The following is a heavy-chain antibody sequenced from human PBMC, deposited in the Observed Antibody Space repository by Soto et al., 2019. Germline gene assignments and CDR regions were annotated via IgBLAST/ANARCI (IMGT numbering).Heavy chain of an antibody. J-gene: IGHJ5*02. CDR2: IYWDDDK. V-gene: IGHV2-5*02. CDR1: GFSLSTSGVG. D-gene: IGHD6-19*01. Sequence: QITLKESGPPLVKPTQTLTLTCTFSGFSLSTSGVGVGWIRQPPGKALEWLALIYWDDDKRYSPSLKSRLTITKDTSKNQVVLTMTNMDPVDTATYYCAHTYSSGWYGVYTWFDPWGQGTLVTVSS. CDR3: AHTYSSGWYGVYTWFDP.